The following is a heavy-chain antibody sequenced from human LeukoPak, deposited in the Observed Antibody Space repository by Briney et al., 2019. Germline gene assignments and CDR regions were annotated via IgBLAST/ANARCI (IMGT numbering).Heavy chain of an antibody. CDR3: ARGRVYFRDGFDY. Sequence: ASETLSLTCTVSGGSISSYYWSWIRQPPGKGLEWIGYIYYSGSTNYNPSLKSRVTISVDTSKNQFSLKLSSVTAADTAVYYCARGRVYFRDGFDYWGQGTLVTVSS. V-gene: IGHV4-59*12. CDR2: IYYSGST. CDR1: GGSISSYY. D-gene: IGHD2-21*02. J-gene: IGHJ4*02.